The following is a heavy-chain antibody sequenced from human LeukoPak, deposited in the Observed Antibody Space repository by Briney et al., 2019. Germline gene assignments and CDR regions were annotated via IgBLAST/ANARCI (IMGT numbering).Heavy chain of an antibody. CDR2: VYTSGST. J-gene: IGHJ5*02. CDR1: GASISRYY. V-gene: IGHV4-4*07. CDR3: ARDPDSNYWFDP. D-gene: IGHD1-1*01. Sequence: SETLSLTCTVSGASISRYYWNWIRQPAGKGLEWIGRVYTSGSTDYNPSLKSRVTMSVDTSKNQFSLRLDSVTAAGTAVYYCARDPDSNYWFDPWGQGTLVTVSS.